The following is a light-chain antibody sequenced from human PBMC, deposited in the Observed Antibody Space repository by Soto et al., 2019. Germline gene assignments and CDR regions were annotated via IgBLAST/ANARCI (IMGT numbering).Light chain of an antibody. V-gene: IGKV1-33*01. CDR1: QSITTW. CDR3: PQYAKLPLP. Sequence: DSQMTQSPCTVSAYVGDSVTITCRASQSITTWLAWYQQRPGKAPKILIYDASNLETGVPSRFSGSGSGTDFTCTISSRQPEDIATYDCPQYAKLPLPFGQGTRLEI. CDR2: DAS. J-gene: IGKJ5*01.